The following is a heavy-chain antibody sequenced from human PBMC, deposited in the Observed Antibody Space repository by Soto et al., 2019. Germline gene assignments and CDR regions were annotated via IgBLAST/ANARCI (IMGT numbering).Heavy chain of an antibody. CDR1: GGSISSYY. D-gene: IGHD2-8*02. J-gene: IGHJ4*02. CDR3: ARGTGSGTIPFDY. V-gene: IGHV4-59*01. CDR2: IYYSGST. Sequence: SETLSLTCTVSGGSISSYYWSWIRQPPGKGLEWIGYIYYSGSTNYNPSLKSRVTISGDTSKNQFSLKLSSVTAADTAVYYCARGTGSGTIPFDYWGQGTLVTVSS.